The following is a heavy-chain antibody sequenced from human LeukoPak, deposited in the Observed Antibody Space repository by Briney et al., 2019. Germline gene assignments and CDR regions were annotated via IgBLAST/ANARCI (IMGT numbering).Heavy chain of an antibody. CDR2: ISGSGGST. V-gene: IGHV3-23*01. J-gene: IGHJ4*02. CDR3: AKDRPAPDSSGYLGIYDY. CDR1: GFTFSSYA. Sequence: GGSLRLSCAASGFTFSSYAMSWVRQAPGKGLEWVSAISGSGGSTYYADSVKGRFTISRDNSKNTLYLQMNSLRAEDTAVYYCAKDRPAPDSSGYLGIYDYWGQGTLVTVSS. D-gene: IGHD3-22*01.